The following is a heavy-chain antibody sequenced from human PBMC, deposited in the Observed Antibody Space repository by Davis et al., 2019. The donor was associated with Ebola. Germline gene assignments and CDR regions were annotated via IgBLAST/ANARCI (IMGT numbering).Heavy chain of an antibody. Sequence: MPSETLSLTCAVHGWSFSGYYWSWIRQSPGKGLEWIGEIIDSGSTNYNPSLKSRVSISLDRSKNQFSLKVTSLTAADTAVYYCARTTRGSGWFVDYWGQGTLVTVSS. CDR3: ARTTRGSGWFVDY. J-gene: IGHJ4*02. D-gene: IGHD6-19*01. CDR2: IIDSGST. CDR1: GWSFSGYY. V-gene: IGHV4-34*12.